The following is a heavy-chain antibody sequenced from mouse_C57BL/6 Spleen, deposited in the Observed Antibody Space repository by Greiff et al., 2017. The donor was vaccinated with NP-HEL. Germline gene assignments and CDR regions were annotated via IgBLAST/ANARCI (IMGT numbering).Heavy chain of an antibody. D-gene: IGHD1-1*01. V-gene: IGHV1-74*01. CDR3: AIGHYYGSSYDYFDY. J-gene: IGHJ2*01. Sequence: QVHVKQPGAELVKPGASVKVSCKASGYTFTSYWMHWVKQRPGQGLEWIGRIHPSDSDTNYNQKFKGKATLTVDKSSSTAYMQLSSLTSEDSAVYYCAIGHYYGSSYDYFDYWGQGTTLTVSS. CDR1: GYTFTSYW. CDR2: IHPSDSDT.